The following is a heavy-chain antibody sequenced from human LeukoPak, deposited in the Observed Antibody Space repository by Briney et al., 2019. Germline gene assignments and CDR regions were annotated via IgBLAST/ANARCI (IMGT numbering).Heavy chain of an antibody. CDR1: GYTFTSYY. Sequence: ASVKVSCKASGYTFTSYYIQWARQAPGQGGEGMGWISAYNGNTNYAQKLQGRVTMTTDTSTSTAYMELRSLRSDDTAVYYCARRIAADAFDIWGQGTMVTVSS. D-gene: IGHD6-13*01. V-gene: IGHV1-18*01. CDR2: ISAYNGNT. J-gene: IGHJ3*02. CDR3: ARRIAADAFDI.